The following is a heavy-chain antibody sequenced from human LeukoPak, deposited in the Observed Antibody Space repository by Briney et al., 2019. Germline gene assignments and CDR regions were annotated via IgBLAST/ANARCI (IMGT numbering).Heavy chain of an antibody. J-gene: IGHJ4*02. CDR1: GVSISSGDYY. D-gene: IGHD5-12*01. Sequence: SETLSLTCTVSGVSISSGDYYWSWIRQPPGKGLEWIGYIYYSGSTYYNPSLKSRVTISVDTSKNQFSLKLSSVTAADTAVCYCARASVDDRDFDYWGQGTLVTVSS. CDR3: ARASVDDRDFDY. V-gene: IGHV4-30-4*01. CDR2: IYYSGST.